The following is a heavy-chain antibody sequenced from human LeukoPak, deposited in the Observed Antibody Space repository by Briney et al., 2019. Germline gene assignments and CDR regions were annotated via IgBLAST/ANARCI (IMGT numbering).Heavy chain of an antibody. CDR3: ARQGTIFGVVIWLDY. J-gene: IGHJ4*02. Sequence: ASVKVSCKASGYTFTSYYMHWVRQAPGQGLEWMGIINPSGGSTSYAQKFQGRVTMTRDTSTSTVYMELGSLRSEDTAVYYCARQGTIFGVVIWLDYWGQGTLVTVSS. CDR1: GYTFTSYY. CDR2: INPSGGST. V-gene: IGHV1-46*03. D-gene: IGHD3-3*01.